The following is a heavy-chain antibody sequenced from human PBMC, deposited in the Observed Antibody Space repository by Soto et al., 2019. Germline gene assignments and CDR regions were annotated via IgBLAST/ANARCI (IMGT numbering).Heavy chain of an antibody. D-gene: IGHD6-19*01. Sequence: EVQLVDSGGGLVQPGGSLRLSCEASGFTFSSYAMHWFRQAPGKGLEYVSAINSNGGDTYYAKSVRGRFTISRDNSQNMLFLQMGSLRTDDMAVYYCARAGVSGWYDYWGQGTLVTVSS. CDR3: ARAGVSGWYDY. V-gene: IGHV3-64*01. CDR2: INSNGGDT. J-gene: IGHJ4*02. CDR1: GFTFSSYA.